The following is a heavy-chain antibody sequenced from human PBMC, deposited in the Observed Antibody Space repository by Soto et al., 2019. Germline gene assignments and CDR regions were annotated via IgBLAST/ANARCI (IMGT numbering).Heavy chain of an antibody. D-gene: IGHD6-6*01. CDR1: GFTFSSYW. J-gene: IGHJ3*02. CDR3: AREDAKYSSSSGAFDI. Sequence: GGSLRLSCAASGFTFSSYWMSWVRQAAGKGVEWVANIKQDGSEKYYVDSVKGRFTISRDNAKNSLYLQMNSLRAEDTAVYYCAREDAKYSSSSGAFDIWSQGTMVTVSS. V-gene: IGHV3-7*01. CDR2: IKQDGSEK.